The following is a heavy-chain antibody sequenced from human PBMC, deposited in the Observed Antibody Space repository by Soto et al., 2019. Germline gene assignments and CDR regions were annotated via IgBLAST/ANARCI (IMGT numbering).Heavy chain of an antibody. Sequence: EVQLLESGGGSVQPGGSLRISCAASGFTFSSHAMNWVRQAPGKGLEWVSTISGSGAGTYYADSVKGRFTISRDNSKKTLFLQMTTLRADDSAIYYCARDDAPAAPSSFVHWGQGALVTVS. CDR2: ISGSGAGT. CDR1: GFTFSSHA. D-gene: IGHD2-2*01. CDR3: ARDDAPAAPSSFVH. V-gene: IGHV3-23*01. J-gene: IGHJ4*02.